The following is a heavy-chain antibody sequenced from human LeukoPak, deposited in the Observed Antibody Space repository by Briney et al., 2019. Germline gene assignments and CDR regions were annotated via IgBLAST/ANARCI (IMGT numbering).Heavy chain of an antibody. Sequence: GGSLRLSCAASGFTFSSYAMHWVRQAPGKGLEWVALISYDGSNKNFADSVKGRFTISRDNAKNSLFLQMNSLRAEDTAVYYCARLPAYCSSTNCYYDYWGQGTLVTVSS. CDR1: GFTFSSYA. CDR3: ARLPAYCSSTNCYYDY. V-gene: IGHV3-30-3*01. D-gene: IGHD2-2*01. CDR2: ISYDGSNK. J-gene: IGHJ4*02.